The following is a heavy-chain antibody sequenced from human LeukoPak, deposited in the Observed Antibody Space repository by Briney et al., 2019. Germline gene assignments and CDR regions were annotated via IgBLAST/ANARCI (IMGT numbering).Heavy chain of an antibody. CDR1: GFTFTSNW. CDR2: IDSNGFKT. V-gene: IGHV3-74*01. J-gene: IGHJ4*02. CDR3: ARESGSHDY. D-gene: IGHD6-13*01. Sequence: PGGSLRLSCAASGFTFTSNWMHWVRQAPGKGLVWVSGIDSNGFKTIYADTVRGRFTISRDNARNTLYLQMNSLTADDSAVYYCARESGSHDYWGQGTLVTVSS.